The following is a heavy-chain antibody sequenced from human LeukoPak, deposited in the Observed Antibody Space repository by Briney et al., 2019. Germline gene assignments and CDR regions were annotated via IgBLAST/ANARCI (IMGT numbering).Heavy chain of an antibody. D-gene: IGHD2-2*01. V-gene: IGHV4-31*03. CDR2: IYYSGST. Sequence: SQTLSLTCTVSGGSISSGGYYWSWIRQHPGKGLEWIGYIYYSGSTYYNPSLKSRVTISVDTSKNQFSLKLSSVTAADTAVYYCARDTLGYCSSTSCLSFDYWGQGTLVTVSS. J-gene: IGHJ4*02. CDR1: GGSISSGGYY. CDR3: ARDTLGYCSSTSCLSFDY.